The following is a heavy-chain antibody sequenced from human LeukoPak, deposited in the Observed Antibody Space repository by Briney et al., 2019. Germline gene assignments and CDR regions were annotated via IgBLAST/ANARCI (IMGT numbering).Heavy chain of an antibody. CDR1: GYTFTSYY. J-gene: IGHJ4*02. CDR2: INPSGGST. D-gene: IGHD6-19*01. CDR3: ARDFSSGWPLYYFDY. V-gene: IGHV1-46*01. Sequence: GASVKVSCKASGYTFTSYYMHWVRQAPGQGLEWMGIINPSGGSTSYAQKFQGRVTMTRDTSTSTVYMELSSLRSEDTAVYYCARDFSSGWPLYYFDYWGQGTLATVSS.